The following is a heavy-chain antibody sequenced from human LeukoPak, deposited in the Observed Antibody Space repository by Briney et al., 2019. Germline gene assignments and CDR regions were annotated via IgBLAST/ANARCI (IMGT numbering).Heavy chain of an antibody. V-gene: IGHV1-3*01. J-gene: IGHJ5*02. CDR3: ARDKGRITIFGAVIIPVPWFDP. CDR1: GYTFTSYA. CDR2: INAGNGNT. Sequence: GASVKVSCKASGYTFTSYAMHWVRQAPGQRLEWMGWINAGNGNTKYSQKFQGRVTITRDTSASTAYMELSSLRSEDTAVYYCARDKGRITIFGAVIIPVPWFDPWGQGTLVTVSS. D-gene: IGHD3-3*01.